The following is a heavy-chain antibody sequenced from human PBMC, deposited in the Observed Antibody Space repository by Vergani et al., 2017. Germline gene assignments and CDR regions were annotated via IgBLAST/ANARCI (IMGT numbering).Heavy chain of an antibody. CDR3: ARDDIVVVPAAQYSYYGMDV. D-gene: IGHD2-2*01. J-gene: IGHJ6*02. CDR2: IYHSGST. CDR1: GYSISSGYY. V-gene: IGHV4-38-2*02. Sequence: QVQLQESGPGLVKPSETLSLTCTVSGYSISSGYYWGWIRQPPGKGLEWIGSIYHSGSTYYNPSLKSRVTISVDTSKNRFYLNLSSVTAADTAVYYCARDDIVVVPAAQYSYYGMDVWGQETTVTVSS.